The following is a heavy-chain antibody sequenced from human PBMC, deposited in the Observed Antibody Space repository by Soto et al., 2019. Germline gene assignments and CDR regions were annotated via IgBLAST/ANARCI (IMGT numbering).Heavy chain of an antibody. CDR1: GYTITSNY. CDR2: INPSGGST. D-gene: IGHD2-15*01. Sequence: ASVKVSCTASGYTITSNYMHCVRQAPGQGLEWMGIINPSGGSTSYAQKFQGRVTMTRDTSTSTVYMELSSLRSEDTAVYYCARDRYCSGGSCYSEDFYYYGMDVWGQGTTVTVSS. J-gene: IGHJ6*02. CDR3: ARDRYCSGGSCYSEDFYYYGMDV. V-gene: IGHV1-46*01.